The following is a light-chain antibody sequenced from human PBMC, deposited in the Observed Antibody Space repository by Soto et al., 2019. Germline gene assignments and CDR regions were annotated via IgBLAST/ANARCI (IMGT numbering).Light chain of an antibody. J-gene: IGKJ4*01. CDR3: QQYDTWPPVT. Sequence: EIVMTQSPATLSMSPGERATLSCRASQSVSSNLAWYQQKPGQAPRLLIYGASTRATNIPARFSGSGSGTEFTLTITSLQSEDFAVYYCQQYDTWPPVTFGGGTKVEIK. CDR1: QSVSSN. CDR2: GAS. V-gene: IGKV3-15*01.